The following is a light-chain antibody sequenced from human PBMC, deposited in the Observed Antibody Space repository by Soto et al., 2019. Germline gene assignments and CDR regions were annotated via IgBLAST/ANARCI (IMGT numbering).Light chain of an antibody. CDR3: CSYAGSSYV. CDR1: SSDVGGYNY. Sequence: QSVLTQPRSVSGSHGQSGTISCTGTSSDVGGYNYVSGYQQHPGNAPKLMTYDVSKRPSGVADRFSGSKSGNTASLTISGLHAEDEDDYYCCSYAGSSYVFGTGTKLTVL. J-gene: IGLJ1*01. CDR2: DVS. V-gene: IGLV2-11*01.